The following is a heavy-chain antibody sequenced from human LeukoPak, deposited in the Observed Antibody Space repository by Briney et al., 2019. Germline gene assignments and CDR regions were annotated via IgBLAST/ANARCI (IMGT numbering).Heavy chain of an antibody. J-gene: IGHJ4*02. Sequence: PSETLSLTCAVYTGSFSGYYWGWIRQPPGKGLEWVGSMFYSGSTYYNPSLKSRVTISVDTSKNQFSLNLSSVTAADTAVYYCASHTYSGSYFDYWGQGTLVTVSS. CDR3: ASHTYSGSYFDY. D-gene: IGHD1-26*01. CDR2: MFYSGST. CDR1: TGSFSGYY. V-gene: IGHV4-34*12.